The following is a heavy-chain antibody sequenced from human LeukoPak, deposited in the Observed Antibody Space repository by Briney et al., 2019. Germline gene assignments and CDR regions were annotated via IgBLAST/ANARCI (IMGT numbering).Heavy chain of an antibody. J-gene: IGHJ5*02. D-gene: IGHD2/OR15-2a*01. CDR3: AKDQIFHEVNWFDP. Sequence: TGGSLRLSCAASGFTFSSYAMSWVRQAPGKGLEWVSAISGSGGSTYYADSVKGRFTISRDNSKNTLYLQMNSLRAEDTAVYYCAKDQIFHEVNWFDPWGQGTLVTVSS. V-gene: IGHV3-23*01. CDR2: ISGSGGST. CDR1: GFTFSSYA.